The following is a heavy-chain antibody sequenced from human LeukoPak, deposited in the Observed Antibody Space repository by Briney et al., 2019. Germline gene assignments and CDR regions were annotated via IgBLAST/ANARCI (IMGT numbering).Heavy chain of an antibody. D-gene: IGHD2-21*02. Sequence: PGGSLRLSCAASGFTFSDYYMSWIRQAPGKGLEWVSYISSSGSTIYYADSVKGRFTIFRDNAKNSLYLQMNSLRAEDTAVYYCARVAYCGGDCYPYYFDYWGQGTLVTVSS. CDR1: GFTFSDYY. V-gene: IGHV3-11*01. CDR3: ARVAYCGGDCYPYYFDY. CDR2: ISSSGSTI. J-gene: IGHJ4*02.